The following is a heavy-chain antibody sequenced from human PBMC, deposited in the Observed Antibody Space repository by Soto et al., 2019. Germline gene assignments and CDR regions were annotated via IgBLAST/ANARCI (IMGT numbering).Heavy chain of an antibody. D-gene: IGHD6-19*01. CDR3: ARALGIAVADTSPFDAFDI. J-gene: IGHJ3*02. CDR2: IIPIFGTA. CDR1: GGTFSSYA. Sequence: SVKVSCKASGGTFSSYAISWVRQAPGQGLEWMGGIIPIFGTANYAQKFQGRVTITADESTSTAYMELSSLRSEDTAVYYCARALGIAVADTSPFDAFDIWGQGTMVTVSS. V-gene: IGHV1-69*13.